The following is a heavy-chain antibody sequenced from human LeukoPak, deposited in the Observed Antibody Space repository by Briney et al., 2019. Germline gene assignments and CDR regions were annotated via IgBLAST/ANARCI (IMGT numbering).Heavy chain of an antibody. D-gene: IGHD6-13*01. CDR3: AKYRGGQQLTCWFDP. Sequence: PGGSLRLSCAASGFTFSSYGMHWVRQAPGKGLEWVAVISYDGSNKYYADSVKGRFTISRDNSKNTLYLQMNSLRAEDTAVYYGAKYRGGQQLTCWFDPWGQGTLVTVSS. J-gene: IGHJ5*02. CDR2: ISYDGSNK. V-gene: IGHV3-30*18. CDR1: GFTFSSYG.